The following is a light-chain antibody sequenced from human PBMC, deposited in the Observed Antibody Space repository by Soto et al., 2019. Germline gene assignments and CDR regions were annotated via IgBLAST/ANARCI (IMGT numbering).Light chain of an antibody. CDR2: DAS. CDR1: QDISNY. V-gene: IGKV1-33*01. J-gene: IGKJ3*01. CDR3: QQSNNVPFT. Sequence: DIQMTQSPSSLSASVGDRVTITCQASQDISNYLNWYQQKPGKAPKLLIYDASTLESEVPSRFSGGGSGTDFTFTISSLQPEDFATYFCQQSNNVPFTFGPGTKVDIK.